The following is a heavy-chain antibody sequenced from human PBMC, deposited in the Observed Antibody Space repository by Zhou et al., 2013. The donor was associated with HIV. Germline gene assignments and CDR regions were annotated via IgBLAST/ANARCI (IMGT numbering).Heavy chain of an antibody. Sequence: QVQLVQSGAEAKKPGASVKVSCKASGYTFTSYYMHWVRQAPGQGLEWMGIINPSGGSTSYAQKFQGRVTMTRDTSTSTVYMQLSSLRSEDTAVYYCARDHPGXAVVGNRWFDPWGQGTLVTVSS. V-gene: IGHV1-46*01. J-gene: IGHJ5*02. CDR3: ARDHPGXAVVGNRWFDP. CDR1: GYTFTSYY. D-gene: IGHD6-19*01. CDR2: INPSGGST.